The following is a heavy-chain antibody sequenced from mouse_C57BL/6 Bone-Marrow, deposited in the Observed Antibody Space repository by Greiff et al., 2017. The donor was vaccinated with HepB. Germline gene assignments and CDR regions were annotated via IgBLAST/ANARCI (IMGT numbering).Heavy chain of an antibody. CDR1: GYTFTSYG. V-gene: IGHV1-81*01. Sequence: VKLQESGAELARPGASVKLSCKASGYTFTSYGISWVKQRTGQGLEWIGEIYPRSGNTYYNEKFKGKATLTADKSSSTAYMELRSLTSEDSAVYFCARGLYDGYYVPYAMDYWGQGTSVTVSS. D-gene: IGHD2-3*01. CDR2: IYPRSGNT. CDR3: ARGLYDGYYVPYAMDY. J-gene: IGHJ4*01.